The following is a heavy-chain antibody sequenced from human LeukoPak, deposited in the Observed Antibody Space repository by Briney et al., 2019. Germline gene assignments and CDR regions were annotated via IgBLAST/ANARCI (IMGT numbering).Heavy chain of an antibody. CDR3: AREEYGDHLW. Sequence: PGGSLRLSCAAPGFTFSRYWMSWVRQAPGKGLEWVANIKQDGSEKYYVDSVKGRFTISRDNAKNSLYLQMNNLRAEDTAVYYCAREEYGDHLWWGQGTLVTVSS. CDR2: IKQDGSEK. D-gene: IGHD4-17*01. V-gene: IGHV3-7*01. J-gene: IGHJ4*02. CDR1: GFTFSRYW.